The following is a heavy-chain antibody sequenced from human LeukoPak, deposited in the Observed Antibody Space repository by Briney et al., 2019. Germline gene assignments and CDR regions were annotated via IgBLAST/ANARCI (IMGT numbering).Heavy chain of an antibody. V-gene: IGHV3-30*02. Sequence: PGGSLRLSCAASGFTFSTSGMHWVRQSPGKGLDWVAFIRNDGTKKNYADSVKGRFTISRDNAKNSLYLQMNSLRAEDTAVYYCAELGITMIGGVWGKGTTVTISS. CDR3: AELGITMIGGV. J-gene: IGHJ6*04. CDR2: IRNDGTKK. CDR1: GFTFSTSG. D-gene: IGHD3-10*02.